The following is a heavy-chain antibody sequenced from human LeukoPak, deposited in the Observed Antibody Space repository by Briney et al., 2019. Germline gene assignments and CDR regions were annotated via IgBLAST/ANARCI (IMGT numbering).Heavy chain of an antibody. J-gene: IGHJ4*02. CDR3: ARSVVPAAFDY. CDR1: GGSISSSNW. D-gene: IGHD2-2*01. CDR2: IYHSGST. V-gene: IGHV4-4*02. Sequence: SGTLSLTCAVSGGSISSSNWWSWVRQPPGKGLEWIGEIYHSGSTYYNPSLKSRVTISVDTSKNQFSLKLSSVTAADTAVYYCARSVVPAAFDYWGQGTLVTVSS.